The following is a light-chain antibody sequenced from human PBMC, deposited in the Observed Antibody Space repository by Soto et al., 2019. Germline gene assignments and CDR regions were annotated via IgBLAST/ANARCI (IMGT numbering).Light chain of an antibody. CDR1: QRIPNNY. V-gene: IGKV3-20*01. J-gene: IGKJ1*01. CDR2: GAS. CDR3: XQYGSSPPWT. Sequence: EIVLTQSPGTLSLSPGERATLSCRASQRIPNNYLAWYQQKPGQAPRLPIFGASTRATGIPDRFSGSGSGADFSLTISRLEPEDXAVYXXXQYGSSPPWTFGQGTKVEVK.